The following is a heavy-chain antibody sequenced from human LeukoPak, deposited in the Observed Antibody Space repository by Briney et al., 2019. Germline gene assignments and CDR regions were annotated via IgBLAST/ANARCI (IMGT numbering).Heavy chain of an antibody. CDR3: ARDPSGTTGMDV. J-gene: IGHJ6*02. D-gene: IGHD1-7*01. V-gene: IGHV3-66*01. Sequence: PGGSLRLSCAASGFTVSSNYMSWVRQAPGKGLEWVAVIYSGGSTYYADSVKGRFTISRDNSKNTLYLQMNSLRAEDTAVYYCARDPSGTTGMDVWGQGTTVTVSS. CDR2: IYSGGST. CDR1: GFTVSSNY.